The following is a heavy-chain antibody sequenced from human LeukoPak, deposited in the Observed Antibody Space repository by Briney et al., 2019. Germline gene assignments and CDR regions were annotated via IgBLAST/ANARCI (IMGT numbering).Heavy chain of an antibody. V-gene: IGHV1-18*01. J-gene: IGHJ4*02. CDR3: AIGTSIAGRPDS. CDR1: GGTFSSYA. CDR2: ISAHNGYI. Sequence: ASVKVSCKASGGTFSSYAISWVRQAPGQGLEWLGWISAHNGYIKYAQKFQDRVTMTTDTSTSTAYMEMGSLRSDDTGVYYCAIGTSIAGRPDSWGKGTLVTVSS. D-gene: IGHD6-6*01.